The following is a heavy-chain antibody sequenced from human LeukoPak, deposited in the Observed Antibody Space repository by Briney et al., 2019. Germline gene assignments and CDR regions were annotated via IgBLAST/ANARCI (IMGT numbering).Heavy chain of an antibody. Sequence: GGSLRLSCVASGFAFSSFAMSWVRQAPGKGLEWVSGLTGSGITYHADSVKGRFTISRDNSKNTLSLQMNSLRAEDKAVYYCAKMKGWRLYDYCMDVWGKGTTVTVSS. J-gene: IGHJ6*03. CDR2: LTGSGIT. D-gene: IGHD2-15*01. CDR1: GFAFSSFA. V-gene: IGHV3-23*01. CDR3: AKMKGWRLYDYCMDV.